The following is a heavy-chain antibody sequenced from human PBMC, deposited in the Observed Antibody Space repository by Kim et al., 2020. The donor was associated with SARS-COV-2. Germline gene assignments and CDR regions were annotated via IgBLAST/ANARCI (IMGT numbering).Heavy chain of an antibody. CDR3: ARDNHRWSFDY. CDR1: GYTFTNYY. V-gene: IGHV1-46*01. Sequence: ASVKVSCKASGYTFTNYYIHWVRQAPGEGLEWMGRIRPSGSSTIYAQKFQVRATMTTDTSTSTVYMEMSSLRSEDTAIYYCARDNHRWSFDYWGQGTLVTVS. CDR2: IRPSGSST. J-gene: IGHJ4*02. D-gene: IGHD2-15*01.